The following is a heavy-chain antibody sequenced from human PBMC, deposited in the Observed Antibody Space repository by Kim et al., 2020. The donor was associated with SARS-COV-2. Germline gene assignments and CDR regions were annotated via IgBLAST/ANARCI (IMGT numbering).Heavy chain of an antibody. J-gene: IGHJ4*02. Sequence: YFADSVKGRFTISRDNSKNTLYLQMNSLRAEDTAVYYCAKTALISTYFDYWGQGTLVTVSS. CDR3: AKTALISTYFDY. D-gene: IGHD2-2*01. V-gene: IGHV3-23*01.